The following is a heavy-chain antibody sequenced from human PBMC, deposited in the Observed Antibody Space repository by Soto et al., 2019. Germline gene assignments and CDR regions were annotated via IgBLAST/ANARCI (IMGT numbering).Heavy chain of an antibody. CDR1: GFTFSSYS. Sequence: VQLVESGGGLVQPGGSLRLSCAASGFTFSSYSMNWVRQAPGKGLEWVSYISSSSSTIYYADSVKGRFTISRANAKNSLYLKINSLRDEDTAVYYCVRAPSFYCDYEGEADWFDPWGEGTLVTVSS. J-gene: IGHJ5*02. D-gene: IGHD4-17*01. CDR2: ISSSSSTI. V-gene: IGHV3-48*02. CDR3: VRAPSFYCDYEGEADWFDP.